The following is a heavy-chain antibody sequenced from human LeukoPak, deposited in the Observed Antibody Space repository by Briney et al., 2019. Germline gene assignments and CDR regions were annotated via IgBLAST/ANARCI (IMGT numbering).Heavy chain of an antibody. CDR1: GDSISRYY. CDR2: VYNSDST. J-gene: IGHJ6*02. D-gene: IGHD2-21*01. V-gene: IGHV4-59*08. Sequence: PSETLSLTCIISGDSISRYYWSWIRQPPGKGLEWIGYVYNSDSTDYNPSLKSRLTISADMSKNLFSLKLRSVTAADTAVYYCASHCGTTDCYSYYAMDVWGQGTTVIV. CDR3: ASHCGTTDCYSYYAMDV.